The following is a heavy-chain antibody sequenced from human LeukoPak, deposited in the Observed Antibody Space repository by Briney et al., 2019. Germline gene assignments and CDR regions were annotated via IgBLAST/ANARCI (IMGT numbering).Heavy chain of an antibody. CDR2: ISSSSSYI. CDR1: GFTFSSYS. J-gene: IGHJ4*02. D-gene: IGHD4-23*01. Sequence: GGSLRLSCAASGFTFSSYSMNWVRQAPGKGLEWVSSISSSSSYIYYADSVKGRFTISRDNAKNSPYLQMNSLRAEDTAVYYCARDRTVVPFDYWGQGTLVTVSS. V-gene: IGHV3-21*01. CDR3: ARDRTVVPFDY.